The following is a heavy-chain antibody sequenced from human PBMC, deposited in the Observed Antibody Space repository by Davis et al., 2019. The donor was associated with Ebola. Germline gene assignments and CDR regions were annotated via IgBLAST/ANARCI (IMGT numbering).Heavy chain of an antibody. V-gene: IGHV1-69*13. D-gene: IGHD2-2*01. CDR1: GGTFSSYA. Sequence: AASVKVSCKASGGTFSSYAISWVRQAPGQGLEWMGGIIPIFGTANYAQKFQGRVTITADESTSTAYMELSSLRSEDTAVYYCAQKIPRYCSSTSCYGASYYGMDVWGQGTTVTVSS. J-gene: IGHJ6*02. CDR2: IIPIFGTA. CDR3: AQKIPRYCSSTSCYGASYYGMDV.